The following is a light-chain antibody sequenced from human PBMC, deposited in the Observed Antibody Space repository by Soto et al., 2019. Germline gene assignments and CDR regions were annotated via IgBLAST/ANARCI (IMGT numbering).Light chain of an antibody. CDR1: SSDVGGYNY. CDR3: SSYARTRYV. Sequence: QSVLTQPPSASGSPGQSVTISCTGTSSDVGGYNYVSWYQQHPGKAPKLMIYEVSKRPSGVPDRFSGSKSGNTASLTVSGLHAEDEADYYCSSYARTRYVFGTGTKVTVL. V-gene: IGLV2-8*01. J-gene: IGLJ1*01. CDR2: EVS.